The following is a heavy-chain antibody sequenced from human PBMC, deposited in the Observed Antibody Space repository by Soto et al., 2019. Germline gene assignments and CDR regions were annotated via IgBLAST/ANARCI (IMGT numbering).Heavy chain of an antibody. V-gene: IGHV3-15*07. J-gene: IGHJ3*02. Sequence: EVQLVESGGGLVKPGESLRLSCAASGFTFSNAWMNWVRQAPGKGLEWVGRIKSKTAGETTDYVEPVKGRFTVSRDDSKNTVDLQMNSLKTEDTAIYYCATSPYLNAFDIWGQGTIVTVSS. CDR3: ATSPYLNAFDI. CDR1: GFTFSNAW. CDR2: IKSKTAGETT.